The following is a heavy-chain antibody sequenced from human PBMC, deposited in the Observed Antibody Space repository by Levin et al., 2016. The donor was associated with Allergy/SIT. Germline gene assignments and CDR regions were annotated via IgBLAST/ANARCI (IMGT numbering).Heavy chain of an antibody. CDR1: GFTFNSYW. CDR3: ARDRCSSTSCYRVY. CDR2: IKQDGSEK. Sequence: GGSLRLSCAASGFTFNSYWMSWVRQAPGKGLEWVANIKQDGSEKYYVDSVKGRFTISRDNAKNSLYLQMNSLRAEDTAVYYCARDRCSSTSCYRVYWGQGTLVTVSS. D-gene: IGHD2-2*01. V-gene: IGHV3-7*03. J-gene: IGHJ4*02.